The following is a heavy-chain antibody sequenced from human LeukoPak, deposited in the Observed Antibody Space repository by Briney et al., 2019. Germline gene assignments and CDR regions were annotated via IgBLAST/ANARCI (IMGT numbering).Heavy chain of an antibody. J-gene: IGHJ6*02. V-gene: IGHV4-59*01. CDR2: IYYNGNT. CDR1: DGSINSYY. Sequence: SESLSLTCSVSDGSINSYYWNWIRRPPGKGLEWIGYIYYNGNTNYSPSLKSRVTMSVDTSKNLFSLKVSSVTAADTAVYYCARGRSNYYGMDVWGQGTTVTVSS. D-gene: IGHD1-26*01. CDR3: ARGRSNYYGMDV.